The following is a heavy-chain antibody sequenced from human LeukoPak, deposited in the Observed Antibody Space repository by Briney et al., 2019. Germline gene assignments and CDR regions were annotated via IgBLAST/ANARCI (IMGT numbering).Heavy chain of an antibody. CDR3: ARDWPPGGDPFDAFDI. J-gene: IGHJ3*02. CDR1: GGSFSGYY. D-gene: IGHD4-17*01. V-gene: IGHV4-34*01. Sequence: KSSETLSLTCAVYGGSFSGYYWSWIRQPPGKGLEWIGKINHSGSTNYNPSLKSRVTISVDTSKNQFSLKLSSVTAADTAVYYCARDWPPGGDPFDAFDIWGQGTMVTVSS. CDR2: INHSGST.